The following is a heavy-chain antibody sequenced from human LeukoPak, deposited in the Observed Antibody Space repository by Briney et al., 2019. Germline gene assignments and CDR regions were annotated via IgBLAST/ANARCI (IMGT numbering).Heavy chain of an antibody. V-gene: IGHV3-48*02. CDR2: ISSGSSTI. Sequence: SGGSLRLSCAASGFIFSSNSMNWVSQAPGKWLEWVSYISSGSSTIYYADSVKGRFTISRDNAKNSLYLQMNSLRDEDTAVYYCARDHNYFDYWGQGTLVTVSS. CDR3: ARDHNYFDY. CDR1: GFIFSSNS. J-gene: IGHJ4*02.